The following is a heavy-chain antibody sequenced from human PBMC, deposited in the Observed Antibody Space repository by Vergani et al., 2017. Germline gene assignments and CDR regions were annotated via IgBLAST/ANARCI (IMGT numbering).Heavy chain of an antibody. Sequence: VQLVPSGAEVKKPGASVKVSCKASGYTFTSYYMHWVRQAPGQGLEWMGIINPSGGSTSYAQKFQGRVTMTRDTSTSTVYMELSSLRSEDTAVYYCAREQGYYYDSSGYYVRLNWFDPWGQGTLVTVSS. D-gene: IGHD3-22*01. J-gene: IGHJ5*02. V-gene: IGHV1-46*01. CDR3: AREQGYYYDSSGYYVRLNWFDP. CDR1: GYTFTSYY. CDR2: INPSGGST.